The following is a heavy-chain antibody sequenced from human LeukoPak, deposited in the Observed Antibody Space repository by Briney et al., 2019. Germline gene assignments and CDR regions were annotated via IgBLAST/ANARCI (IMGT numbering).Heavy chain of an antibody. D-gene: IGHD3-3*01. CDR1: GFTFSSYG. V-gene: IGHV3-30*02. J-gene: IGHJ6*03. CDR3: AKDRRFLEWPDYYMDV. Sequence: GGSLRPSCAASGFTFSSYGMHWVRQAPGKGLEWVAFIRYDGSNKYYADSVKGRFTISRDNSKNTLYLQMNSLRAEDTAVYYCAKDRRFLEWPDYYMDVWGKGTTVTVSS. CDR2: IRYDGSNK.